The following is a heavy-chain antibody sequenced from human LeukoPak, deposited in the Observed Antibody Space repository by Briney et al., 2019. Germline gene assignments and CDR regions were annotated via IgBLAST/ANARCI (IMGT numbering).Heavy chain of an antibody. J-gene: IGHJ5*02. V-gene: IGHV5-51*01. D-gene: IGHD6-19*01. CDR3: ARHALYNSGRGWFDP. CDR2: IYPGDSET. Sequence: GESLKISCKASGYTFTNYWIGWVRQMPGKGLEWMGIIYPGDSETRYSPSFQGQVTISVDKSISTAYLQWSSLKASDTAIYYCARHALYNSGRGWFDPWGQGTLVTVSS. CDR1: GYTFTNYW.